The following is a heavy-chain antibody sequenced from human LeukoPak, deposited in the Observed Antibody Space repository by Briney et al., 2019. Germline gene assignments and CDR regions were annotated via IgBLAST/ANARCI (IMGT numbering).Heavy chain of an antibody. CDR2: IYYSGST. CDR1: GGSISSYY. V-gene: IGHV4-59*01. J-gene: IGHJ6*03. CDR3: ARVRSSSSRYYYYYYMDV. Sequence: SETLSLTCTVSGGSISSYYWSWIRQPPGKGLEWIGYIYYSGSTNYNPSLKSRVTISVDTSKNQFSLKLSSVTAADTAVYYCARVRSSSSRYYYYYYMDVWGKGTTVTVSS. D-gene: IGHD6-6*01.